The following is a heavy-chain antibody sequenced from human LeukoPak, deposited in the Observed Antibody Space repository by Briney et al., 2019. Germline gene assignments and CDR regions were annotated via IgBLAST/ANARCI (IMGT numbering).Heavy chain of an antibody. CDR2: VDPEDGET. D-gene: IGHD2-21*01. J-gene: IGHJ5*02. Sequence: ASVKVSCKASGYTFTGYYMHWVRQAPGQGLEWMGLVDPEDGETIYAEKFQGRVTITADTSTDTAYMELSGLRSEDTAVYYCATSPYCGGDCYLDWFDPWGQGTLVTVSS. CDR3: ATSPYCGGDCYLDWFDP. CDR1: GYTFTGYY. V-gene: IGHV1-69-2*01.